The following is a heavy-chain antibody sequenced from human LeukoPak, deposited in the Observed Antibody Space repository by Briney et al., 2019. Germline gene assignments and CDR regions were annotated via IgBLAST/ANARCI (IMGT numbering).Heavy chain of an antibody. D-gene: IGHD5-12*01. CDR2: ISSSSSYI. CDR1: GFTFSSYS. CDR3: ARDRYSGYERDAFDI. V-gene: IGHV3-21*01. J-gene: IGHJ3*02. Sequence: GGSLRLSCAASGFTFSSYSMNWVRQAPGKGLEWVSSISSSSSYIYYADSVKGRFTISRDNAKNSLYLQMNSLRAEDTAVYYCARDRYSGYERDAFDIWGQGTMVTVSS.